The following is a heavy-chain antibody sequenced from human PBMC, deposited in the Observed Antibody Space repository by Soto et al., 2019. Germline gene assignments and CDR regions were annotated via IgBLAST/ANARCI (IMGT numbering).Heavy chain of an antibody. D-gene: IGHD1-26*01. CDR3: ARSIVGATSYYYYYGMDV. Sequence: ASVKVSCKASGYTFTGYYMHWVRQAPGQGLEWMGWINPNSGGTNYPQKFQGRVTMTRDTSISTAYMELSRLRSDDTAVYYCARSIVGATSYYYYYGMDVWGQGTTVTVSS. CDR2: INPNSGGT. V-gene: IGHV1-2*02. CDR1: GYTFTGYY. J-gene: IGHJ6*02.